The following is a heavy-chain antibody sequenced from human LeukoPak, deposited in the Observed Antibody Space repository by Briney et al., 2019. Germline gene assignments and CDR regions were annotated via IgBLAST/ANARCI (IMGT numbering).Heavy chain of an antibody. CDR3: ARRIIAATGTEWFDP. D-gene: IGHD6-13*01. J-gene: IGHJ5*02. Sequence: ASVKVSCKASGYTFTSYGISWVRQAPGQGLEWMGWISAYNGNTKYAQKLQDRVTMTTDTSTSTAYMELRSLRSDDTAVYYCARRIIAATGTEWFDPWGQGTLVTVSS. CDR1: GYTFTSYG. CDR2: ISAYNGNT. V-gene: IGHV1-18*01.